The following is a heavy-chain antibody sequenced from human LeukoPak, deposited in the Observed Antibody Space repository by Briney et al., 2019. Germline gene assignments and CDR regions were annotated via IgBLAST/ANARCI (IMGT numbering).Heavy chain of an antibody. V-gene: IGHV3-43*02. D-gene: IGHD3-3*01. Sequence: GGSLRLSCVASGFTFDDYAMHWVRQAPGKGLEWVSLISGDGGSTYYADSVKGRFTISRDNSKNSLYLQMNSLRTEDTALYYCAKDLIFGVVIIPVRNWFDPWGQGTLVTVSS. CDR2: ISGDGGST. CDR3: AKDLIFGVVIIPVRNWFDP. CDR1: GFTFDDYA. J-gene: IGHJ5*02.